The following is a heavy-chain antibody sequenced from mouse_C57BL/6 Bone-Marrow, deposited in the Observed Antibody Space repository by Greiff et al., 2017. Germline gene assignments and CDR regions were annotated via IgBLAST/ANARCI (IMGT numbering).Heavy chain of an antibody. CDR2: IHPNSGST. D-gene: IGHD2-1*01. V-gene: IGHV1-64*01. Sequence: QVQLQQPGAELVKPGASVKLSCKASGYTFTSYWMHWVKQRPGQGLEWIGMIHPNSGSTNYNEKFKSKATLTVDKSSSTAYMQLSSLTSEDSAVYYCARRIYYGNYGDYWGQCTTLTVSS. CDR3: ARRIYYGNYGDY. J-gene: IGHJ2*01. CDR1: GYTFTSYW.